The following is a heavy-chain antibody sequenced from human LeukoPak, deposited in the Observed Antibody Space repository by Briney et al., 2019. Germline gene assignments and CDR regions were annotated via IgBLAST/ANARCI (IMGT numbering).Heavy chain of an antibody. V-gene: IGHV3-7*01. CDR1: GFTFSSYW. CDR2: IMQDGSEK. Sequence: GGSLRLSCAASGFTFSSYWMSWVRQARGGGLEWVANIMQDGSEKYSVDSVKGRFPISRDNAKNSLFLQMNNLRADDTAVYYGGRASEKQQLVFPLCYWGQGTRVSVS. D-gene: IGHD6-13*01. CDR3: GRASEKQQLVFPLCY. J-gene: IGHJ4*02.